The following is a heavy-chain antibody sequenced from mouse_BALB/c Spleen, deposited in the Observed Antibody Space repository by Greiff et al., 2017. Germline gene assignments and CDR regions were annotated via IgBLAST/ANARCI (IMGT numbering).Heavy chain of an antibody. V-gene: IGHV14-4*02. Sequence: EVQLQQSGAELVRSGASVKLSCTASGFNIKDYYMHWVKQRPEQGLEWIGWIDPENGDTEYAPKFKGKAKLTAVTSTSTAYMELSSLTNEDSAVYYCTRGDDGYPFAYWGQGTLVTVSA. CDR3: TRGDDGYPFAY. J-gene: IGHJ3*01. CDR1: GFNIKDYY. D-gene: IGHD2-3*01. CDR2: IDPENGDT.